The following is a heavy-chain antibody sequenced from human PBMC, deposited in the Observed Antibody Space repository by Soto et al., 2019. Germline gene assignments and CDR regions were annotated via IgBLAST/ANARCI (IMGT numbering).Heavy chain of an antibody. D-gene: IGHD6-13*01. Sequence: QVQLVQSGAEVKKPGASVKVSCKTSGYTFSTYPISWVRQAPGQGLEGVGWISTYNGKTNYGQKFQGRVTITTGTSASTAYMNLRNLRSDDTAVYYCARDRVEAALGTFDQWGQGTLVTFSA. CDR2: ISTYNGKT. V-gene: IGHV1-18*01. J-gene: IGHJ4*02. CDR3: ARDRVEAALGTFDQ. CDR1: GYTFSTYP.